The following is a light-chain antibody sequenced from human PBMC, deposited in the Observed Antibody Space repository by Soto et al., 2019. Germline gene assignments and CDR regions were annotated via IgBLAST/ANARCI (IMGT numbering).Light chain of an antibody. V-gene: IGKV2-28*01. CDR3: MQALQIRVE. Sequence: DSVMTPFPLSLSVTPGEPASISCRSSQSLLHSDGYNYLDWYVQKPGQSSQLLIYLGSNRASGVPDRFSGSGSGTDFTLKISRVEAEDVGVYYCMQALQIRVEFGQGTKVDIK. J-gene: IGKJ1*01. CDR2: LGS. CDR1: QSLLHSDGYNY.